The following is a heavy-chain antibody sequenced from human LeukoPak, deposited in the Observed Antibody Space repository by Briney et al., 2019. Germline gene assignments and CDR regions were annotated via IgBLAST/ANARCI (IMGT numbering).Heavy chain of an antibody. J-gene: IGHJ3*02. CDR1: GFTFSSYS. Sequence: PGGSLRLSCAASGFTFSSYSMNWVRQAPGKGLEWVSYISISSSAIYYADSVKGRFTISRDNAKNSLYLQMNSLRAEDTALYYCASFPYDFWSAVIKGNAFDIWGQGTMVTVSS. CDR3: ASFPYDFWSAVIKGNAFDI. CDR2: ISISSSAI. D-gene: IGHD3-3*01. V-gene: IGHV3-48*01.